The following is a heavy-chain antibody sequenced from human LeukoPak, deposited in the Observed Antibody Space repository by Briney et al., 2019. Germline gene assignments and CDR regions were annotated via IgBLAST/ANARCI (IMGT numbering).Heavy chain of an antibody. CDR2: IYYSGST. D-gene: IGHD1-26*01. J-gene: IGHJ5*02. Sequence: PSETLSLTCTVSGGSISSSGYYWGWIRQPPGKGLEWIASIYYSGSTYYNPSLKSRVTISVDTSKNQLSLKLSSLTAADTAVYYCARHEYSGSYYGLAWFDPWGQGTLVTVSS. V-gene: IGHV4-39*01. CDR1: GGSISSSGYY. CDR3: ARHEYSGSYYGLAWFDP.